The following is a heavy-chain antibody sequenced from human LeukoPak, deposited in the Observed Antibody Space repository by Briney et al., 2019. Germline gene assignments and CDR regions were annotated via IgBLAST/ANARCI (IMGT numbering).Heavy chain of an antibody. Sequence: PGGSLRLSCAASGFTFSSYSMNWVRQAPGKGLEWVSLISWDGGSTYYADSVKGRFTISRDNSKNSLYLQMNSLRAEDTALYYCAKDGDGYSYGSYYYYMDVWGKGTTVTVSS. CDR3: AKDGDGYSYGSYYYYMDV. CDR2: ISWDGGST. D-gene: IGHD5-18*01. V-gene: IGHV3-43D*03. CDR1: GFTFSSYS. J-gene: IGHJ6*03.